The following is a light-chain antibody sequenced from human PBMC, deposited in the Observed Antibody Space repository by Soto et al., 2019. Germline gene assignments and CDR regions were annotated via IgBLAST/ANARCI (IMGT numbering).Light chain of an antibody. V-gene: IGKV1-39*01. J-gene: IGKJ4*01. CDR1: QNINSY. CDR3: QQSYSFLS. Sequence: IQMTQSPLSLSASVGDKVTLTCRTSQNINSYLSWYQQKPGKAPRLLIYGASSLQVGVPSRFIGSGSGTDFTLTITSLQPEDFATNYCQQSYSFLSFAGGTKVEMK. CDR2: GAS.